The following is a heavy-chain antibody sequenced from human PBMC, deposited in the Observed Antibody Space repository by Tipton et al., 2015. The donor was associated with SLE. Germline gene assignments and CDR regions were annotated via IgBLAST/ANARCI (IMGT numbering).Heavy chain of an antibody. CDR3: AKRGGAWNAALYTFDV. CDR2: IYPGDSDT. Sequence: QLVQSGAEVKKPGESLKISCRGSGYTFTNSWIGWVRQMPGKGLEWMGMIYPGDSDTRYNPSFEGQVTISADKSVSAAYLHWTSVKASDTAIYYCAKRGGAWNAALYTFDVWGQGTAVTVSS. J-gene: IGHJ3*01. V-gene: IGHV5-51*03. D-gene: IGHD1-1*01. CDR1: GYTFTNSW.